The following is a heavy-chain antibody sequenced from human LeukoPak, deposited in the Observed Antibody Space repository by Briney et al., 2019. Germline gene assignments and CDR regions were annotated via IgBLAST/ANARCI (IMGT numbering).Heavy chain of an antibody. CDR2: ISSSGSTI. D-gene: IGHD5-24*01. CDR3: ARGMATDYGMDV. Sequence: GGSLRLSCAASGFTFSSYEMNWVRQAPGKGLEWVSHISSSGSTIYYADSVKGRFTISRDNAKNSLYLQMNSLRAEDTAVYYCARGMATDYGMDVWGQGTTVTVSS. J-gene: IGHJ6*02. CDR1: GFTFSSYE. V-gene: IGHV3-48*03.